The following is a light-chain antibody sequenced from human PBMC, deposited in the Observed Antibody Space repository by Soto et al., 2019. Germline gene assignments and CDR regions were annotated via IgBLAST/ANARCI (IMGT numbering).Light chain of an antibody. CDR1: ETIARY. V-gene: IGKV1-39*01. Sequence: DIQLTQSPSSLSASVGDRVTITCRASETIARYLNWYQQKPGKAPNLLIYAASTLKSGFPSRFSGTGSGTDFTLTIIRLQPEDFATYYCQQTYNPPRTFGQGTKVDIK. CDR3: QQTYNPPRT. CDR2: AAS. J-gene: IGKJ1*01.